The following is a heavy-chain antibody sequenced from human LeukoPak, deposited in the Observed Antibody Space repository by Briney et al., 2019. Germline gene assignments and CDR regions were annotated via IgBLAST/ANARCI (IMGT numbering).Heavy chain of an antibody. D-gene: IGHD1-26*01. J-gene: IGHJ4*02. CDR2: INPNSSGT. CDR3: ARVYSGSIIGYYFDY. CDR1: GYTFTGYY. V-gene: IGHV1-2*02. Sequence: GASVKVSCKASGYTFTGYYMHWVRQVPGQGLEWMGWINPNSSGTNYAQKFQGRVTMTRDTSISTAYMELSRLRSDDTAVYYCARVYSGSIIGYYFDYWGQGTLVTVSS.